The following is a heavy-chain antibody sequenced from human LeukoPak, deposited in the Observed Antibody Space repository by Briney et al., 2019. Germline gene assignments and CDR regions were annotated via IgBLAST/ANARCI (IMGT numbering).Heavy chain of an antibody. CDR1: SGSIDRSY. Sequence: SETLSLTCTISSGSIDRSYWNWIRQSAGRGLEWIGRVYTSGSPNYNPFLKERVTVPLDTSRKQFSLNLTSLTAADTALYFCARAPRVRDFYFDLWGRGALVTVS. V-gene: IGHV4-4*07. J-gene: IGHJ2*01. CDR2: VYTSGSP. D-gene: IGHD3-3*01. CDR3: ARAPRVRDFYFDL.